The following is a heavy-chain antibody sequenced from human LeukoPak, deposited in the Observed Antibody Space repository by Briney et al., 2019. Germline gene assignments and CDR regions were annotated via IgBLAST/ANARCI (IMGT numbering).Heavy chain of an antibody. CDR2: INPNSGGT. J-gene: IGHJ3*02. CDR3: ARGVIAAAGDAFDI. CDR1: GYTFTGYY. Sequence: ASVKVSCKASGYTFTGYYMHWVRQAPGQGLEWMGWINPNSGGTNYAQKFQGRVTMTRDTSISTAYMELSRLRSDDTAVFYCARGVIAAAGDAFDIWGQGTMVTVSS. D-gene: IGHD6-13*01. V-gene: IGHV1-2*02.